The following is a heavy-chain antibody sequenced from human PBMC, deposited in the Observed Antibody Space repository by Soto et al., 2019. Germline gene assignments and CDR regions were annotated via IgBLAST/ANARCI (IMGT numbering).Heavy chain of an antibody. V-gene: IGHV4-34*01. Sequence: SETLSLTCAVYGGSFSGYYWSWIRQPPGKGLEWIGEISHSGSTNYNPSLKSRVTISVDTSKNQFSLKLSSVTAADTAVYYCARLYRDRVYYYYYGMDVWGQGTTVTVSS. CDR2: ISHSGST. CDR1: GGSFSGYY. D-gene: IGHD5-12*01. J-gene: IGHJ6*02. CDR3: ARLYRDRVYYYYYGMDV.